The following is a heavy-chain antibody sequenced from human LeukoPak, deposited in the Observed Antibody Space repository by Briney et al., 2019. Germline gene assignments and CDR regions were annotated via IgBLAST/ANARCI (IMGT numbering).Heavy chain of an antibody. V-gene: IGHV3-49*04. CDR1: GFTFGDYA. CDR3: TRDLRPSGIAETYYFDY. D-gene: IGHD6-13*01. Sequence: GGSLRLSCAASGFTFGDYAMSWVRQAPGKGLEWVGFIRSKAYGGTTEYAASVKGRFTISRDDSKSIAYLQMNSLKTEDTAVYYCTRDLRPSGIAETYYFDYWGQGTLVTVSS. J-gene: IGHJ4*02. CDR2: IRSKAYGGTT.